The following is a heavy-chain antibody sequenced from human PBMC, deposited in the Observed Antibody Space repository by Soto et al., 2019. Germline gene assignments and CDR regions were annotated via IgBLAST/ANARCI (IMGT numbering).Heavy chain of an antibody. Sequence: PGGSLRLSCAASGFTFSSYAMHWARQAPGKGLGWVAVISYDGSNKYYADSVKGRFTISRDNSKNTLYLQMNSLRAEDTAVYYCARHPAHCTNGVCFGYYFDYWGQGTLVTVSS. CDR1: GFTFSSYA. CDR3: ARHPAHCTNGVCFGYYFDY. CDR2: ISYDGSNK. V-gene: IGHV3-30-3*01. D-gene: IGHD2-8*01. J-gene: IGHJ4*02.